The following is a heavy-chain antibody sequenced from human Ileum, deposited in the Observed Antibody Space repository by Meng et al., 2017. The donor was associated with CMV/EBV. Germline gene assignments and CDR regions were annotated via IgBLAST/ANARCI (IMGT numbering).Heavy chain of an antibody. CDR2: INHVGRT. V-gene: IGHV4-34*01. CDR3: ARGLFRYPAYFDL. CDR1: GGSPRGQY. J-gene: IGHJ4*02. Sequence: QVHVPQRGPGLLKPSGTLSPPCAVQGGSPRGQYCNWIRQSPGNGLQWIAEINHVGRTNSNPSLASRVTISQDTSKNQCSLKLNSVTVADSAVYYCARGLFRYPAYFDLWGQGTLVTVSS. D-gene: IGHD3-16*02.